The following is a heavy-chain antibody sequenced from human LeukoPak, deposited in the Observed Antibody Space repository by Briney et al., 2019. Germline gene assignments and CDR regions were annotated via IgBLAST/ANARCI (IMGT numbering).Heavy chain of an antibody. CDR1: GYTFTSYG. CDR3: ARVYYFWSGYTKSYYFDY. V-gene: IGHV1-46*01. CDR2: INPSGGST. Sequence: ASVKVSCKASGYTFTSYGISWVRQAPGQGLEWMGIINPSGGSTSYAQKFQGRVTMTRDMSTSTVYMELSSLRSEDTAVYYCARVYYFWSGYTKSYYFDYWGQGTLVTVSS. J-gene: IGHJ4*02. D-gene: IGHD3-3*01.